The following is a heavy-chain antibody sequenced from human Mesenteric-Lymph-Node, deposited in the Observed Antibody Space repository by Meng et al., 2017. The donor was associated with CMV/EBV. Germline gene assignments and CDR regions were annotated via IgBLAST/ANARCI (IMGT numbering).Heavy chain of an antibody. Sequence: SVKVSCKASGGTFSSYAISWVRQAPGQGLEWMGGIIPIFGTANYAQKFQGRVTITADKSTSTAYMELSSLRSEDTAVYYCARDGYDILTGYYVYFDYWGQGTLVTVSS. CDR3: ARDGYDILTGYYVYFDY. CDR2: IIPIFGTA. CDR1: GGTFSSYA. J-gene: IGHJ4*02. D-gene: IGHD3-9*01. V-gene: IGHV1-69*06.